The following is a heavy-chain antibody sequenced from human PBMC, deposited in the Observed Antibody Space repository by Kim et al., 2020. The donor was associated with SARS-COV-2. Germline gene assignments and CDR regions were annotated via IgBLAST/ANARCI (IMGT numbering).Heavy chain of an antibody. V-gene: IGHV3-48*03. Sequence: SVKGRFTISRDNAKNSLYLQMNSLRAEDTAVYYCARDPSMVRGVIIGDGYWGQGTLVTVSS. J-gene: IGHJ4*02. CDR3: ARDPSMVRGVIIGDGY. D-gene: IGHD3-10*01.